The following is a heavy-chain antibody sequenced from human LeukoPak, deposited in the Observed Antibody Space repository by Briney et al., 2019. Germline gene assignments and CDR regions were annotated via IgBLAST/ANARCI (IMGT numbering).Heavy chain of an antibody. CDR2: ISSSGSTI. CDR3: ASFPYYYYYMDV. V-gene: IGHV3-11*01. Sequence: GGSLRLSCAASGFTFSDYYMSWIRQAPGKGLEWVSYISSSGSTIYYADSVKGRFTISRDNAKNSLYLQMNSLRAEDTAVYYCASFPYYYYYMDVWGKGTTVTGSS. CDR1: GFTFSDYY. J-gene: IGHJ6*03.